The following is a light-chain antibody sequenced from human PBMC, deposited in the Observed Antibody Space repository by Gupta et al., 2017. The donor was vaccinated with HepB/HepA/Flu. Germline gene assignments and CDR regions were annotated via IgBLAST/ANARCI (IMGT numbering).Light chain of an antibody. V-gene: IGLV10-54*04. CDR1: RNNVGSQG. CDR3: SASDTSIDSYV. CDR2: SKY. Sequence: QAGLTQPPSVSKDSRQTATLTCTGNRNNVGSQGAVWLQQHQGNHPKVISYSKYNRPSGISDRFSSAWSGDTASPLIIAVQPEDEADDYCSASDTSIDSYVFGTGTKV. J-gene: IGLJ1*01.